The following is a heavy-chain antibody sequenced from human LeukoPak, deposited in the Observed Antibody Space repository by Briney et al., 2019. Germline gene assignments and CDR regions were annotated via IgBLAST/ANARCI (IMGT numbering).Heavy chain of an antibody. J-gene: IGHJ3*02. CDR2: ISGGGGST. D-gene: IGHD4-17*01. CDR1: QFNFNSYG. CDR3: AKDPNGDYIGTFDI. Sequence: QSGGSLRLSCATSQFNFNSYGMTWVRQAPGKGLEWVSSISGGGGSTQYADSVQGWFTISRDNSKNTLYLQMNSLRADDTAVYYCAKDPNGDYIGTFDIWGQGTMVTVSS. V-gene: IGHV3-23*01.